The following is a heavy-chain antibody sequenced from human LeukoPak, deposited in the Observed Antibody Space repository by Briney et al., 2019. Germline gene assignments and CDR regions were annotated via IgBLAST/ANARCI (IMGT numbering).Heavy chain of an antibody. CDR3: ARVRWYCSGSSCYKPSGYYFDY. J-gene: IGHJ4*02. V-gene: IGHV4-34*01. CDR2: INHSGST. CDR1: GGSFSGYY. Sequence: PSETLSLTCAVYGGSFSGYYWSWIRQPPGKGLEWIGEINHSGSTNYNPSLKSRVTISVDTSKNQFSLKLSSVTAADTAVYYCARVRWYCSGSSCYKPSGYYFDYWGQGTLVTVSS. D-gene: IGHD2-15*01.